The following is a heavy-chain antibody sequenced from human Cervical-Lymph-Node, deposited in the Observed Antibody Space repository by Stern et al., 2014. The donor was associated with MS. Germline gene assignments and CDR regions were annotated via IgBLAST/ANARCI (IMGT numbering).Heavy chain of an antibody. CDR3: ARDSGGTAYDPPWGWFDP. CDR2: VFYRGNT. D-gene: IGHD5-12*01. CDR1: GASITNHY. Sequence: QLQLQESGPGLVKPSETLSLTCLVSGASITNHYWSWIRQAPGKGLEWIGYVFYRGNTNSNPSLKSRVTISVDTSKNQVSLKLTSVTAADTAVYYCARDSGGTAYDPPWGWFDPWGQGTLVTVSS. J-gene: IGHJ5*02. V-gene: IGHV4-59*11.